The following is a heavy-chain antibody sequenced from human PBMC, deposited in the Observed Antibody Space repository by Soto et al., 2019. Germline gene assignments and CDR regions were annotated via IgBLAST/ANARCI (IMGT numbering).Heavy chain of an antibody. CDR1: GYSFTNYC. Sequence: VESLTICCKGSGYSFTNYCIVWVLQMPGKGLECMGMIYPDDSDTKYSPSFQGQVTFSADKSINTAYLQWSSLKASDTAIYYCARLAWLYLAAWFDPWGQGTLVTVSS. CDR2: IYPDDSDT. D-gene: IGHD3-3*01. V-gene: IGHV5-51*01. CDR3: ARLAWLYLAAWFDP. J-gene: IGHJ5*02.